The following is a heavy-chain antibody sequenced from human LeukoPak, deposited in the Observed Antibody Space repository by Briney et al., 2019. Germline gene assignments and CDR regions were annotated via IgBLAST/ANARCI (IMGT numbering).Heavy chain of an antibody. CDR3: ARGNTAMVT. CDR1: GFTFSNYD. Sequence: GGSLRLSCAASGFTFSNYDMHWVRQAPGKGLEWVAVISYDGTNKYYADSVKGRFTISRDNSKNTLHLQMNSLRAEDTAVYYCARGNTAMVTWGQGTLVTVSS. CDR2: ISYDGTNK. D-gene: IGHD5-18*01. V-gene: IGHV3-30*03. J-gene: IGHJ4*02.